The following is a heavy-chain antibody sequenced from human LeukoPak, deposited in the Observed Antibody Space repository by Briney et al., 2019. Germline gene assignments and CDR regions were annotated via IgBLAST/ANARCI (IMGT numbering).Heavy chain of an antibody. Sequence: PGGSLRLSCAASGFTFSNAWMSWVRQAPGKGLEWVGRIKSKTDGGTTDYAAPVKGRFTISRDDSKNTLYLQMNSLKTEDTAVYYCTTVRWLNRGPFDPWGQGTLVTVSS. J-gene: IGHJ5*02. CDR2: IKSKTDGGTT. CDR1: GFTFSNAW. D-gene: IGHD5-24*01. V-gene: IGHV3-15*01. CDR3: TTVRWLNRGPFDP.